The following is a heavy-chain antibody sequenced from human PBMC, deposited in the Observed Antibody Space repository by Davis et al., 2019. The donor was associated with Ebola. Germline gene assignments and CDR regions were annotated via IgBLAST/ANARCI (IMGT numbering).Heavy chain of an antibody. Sequence: PGGSLRLSCAASGFTFSSYSMNWVRQAPGKGLEWVSSISSSSSYIYYADSVKGRFTISRDNAKNSLYLQMNSLRAEDTAVYYCARDRGTYYYDSSGLFDYWGQGTLVTVSS. V-gene: IGHV3-21*01. CDR1: GFTFSSYS. CDR3: ARDRGTYYYDSSGLFDY. CDR2: ISSSSSYI. D-gene: IGHD3-22*01. J-gene: IGHJ4*02.